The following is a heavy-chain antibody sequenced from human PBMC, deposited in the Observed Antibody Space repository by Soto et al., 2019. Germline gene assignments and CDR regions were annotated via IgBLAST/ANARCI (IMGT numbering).Heavy chain of an antibody. CDR1: GVSAGSGVDY. D-gene: IGHD3-9*01. V-gene: IGHV4-31*02. Sequence: SVTPSLTWTVSGVSAGSGVDYLSWIRRVPGKGLEWIGYIKYSGTTHYSPSLKSRVNISFDKSKNQVFLNLRFVTGADTAVYFCARDVRDTGYSYWFDPWGQGILVSGSS. J-gene: IGHJ5*02. CDR2: IKYSGTT. CDR3: ARDVRDTGYSYWFDP.